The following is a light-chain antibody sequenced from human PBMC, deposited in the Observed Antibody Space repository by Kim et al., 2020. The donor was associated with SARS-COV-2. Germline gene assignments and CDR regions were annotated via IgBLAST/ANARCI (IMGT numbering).Light chain of an antibody. CDR3: QSYDSSLSGYV. CDR1: SSNIGTGYD. J-gene: IGLJ1*01. Sequence: VTISCTGSSSNIGTGYDEHWYQQLPGTGPTLLIYGNNIRPSGFPARFSGSKSGTSASLAITGLQAEDEDDYYCQSYDSSLSGYVFGTGTKVTVL. CDR2: GNN. V-gene: IGLV1-40*01.